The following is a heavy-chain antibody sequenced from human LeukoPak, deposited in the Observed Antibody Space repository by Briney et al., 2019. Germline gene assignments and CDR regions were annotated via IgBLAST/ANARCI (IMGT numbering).Heavy chain of an antibody. V-gene: IGHV1-2*04. CDR2: INPNSGGT. Sequence: ASVKVSCKASGGTFNNFAICWVRQAPGQGLEWMGWINPNSGGTNYAQKFQGWVTMTRDTSISTAYMELSRLRSDDTAVYYCARSSGMDVWGQGTTVTVSS. J-gene: IGHJ6*02. CDR1: GGTFNNFA. CDR3: ARSSGMDV.